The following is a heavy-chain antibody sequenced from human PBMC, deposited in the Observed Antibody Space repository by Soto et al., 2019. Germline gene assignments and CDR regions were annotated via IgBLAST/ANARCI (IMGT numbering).Heavy chain of an antibody. J-gene: IGHJ4*02. CDR3: ARHCNGGTYYSCAGD. V-gene: IGHV4-39*01. Sequence: PSETLSLTCIVSGGSISSSSYYWGWIRQPPGKGLEWIGSIYYNGNTFYNPSLKSRVTVSVDTSKNQFSLTLSSVTAADTAVYYCARHCNGGTYYSCAGDWGQGTRVTVSS. CDR2: IYYNGNT. CDR1: GGSISSSSYY. D-gene: IGHD2-15*01.